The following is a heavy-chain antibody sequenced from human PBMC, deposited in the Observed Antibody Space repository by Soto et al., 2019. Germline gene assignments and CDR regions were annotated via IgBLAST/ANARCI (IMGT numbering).Heavy chain of an antibody. D-gene: IGHD3-10*01. CDR1: GGSISSGYY. CDR2: IYYSGST. V-gene: IGHV4-61*01. CDR3: ARDLLTMVRGVIIPSWFDP. J-gene: IGHJ5*02. Sequence: PSETLSLTCTVSGGSISSGYYWTWIRQPPGKGLEWIGYIYYSGSTNYNPSLKSRVTISVDTSKNQFSLKLSSVTAADTAVYYCARDLLTMVRGVIIPSWFDPWGQGTLVTVSS.